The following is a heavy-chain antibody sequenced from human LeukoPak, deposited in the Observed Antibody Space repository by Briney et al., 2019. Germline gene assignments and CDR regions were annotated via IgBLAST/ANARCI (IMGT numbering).Heavy chain of an antibody. CDR2: IYYSGST. V-gene: IGHV4-39*01. CDR1: RGSISSSSYY. Sequence: SETLSLTCTVSRGSISSSSYYWGWIRQPPGKGLEWIGSIYYSGSTYYNPSLKSRVTISVDTSKNQFSLKLSSVTAADTAVYYCAKSGYCGGDCYYAFDIWGQGTMVTVSS. D-gene: IGHD2-21*02. CDR3: AKSGYCGGDCYYAFDI. J-gene: IGHJ3*02.